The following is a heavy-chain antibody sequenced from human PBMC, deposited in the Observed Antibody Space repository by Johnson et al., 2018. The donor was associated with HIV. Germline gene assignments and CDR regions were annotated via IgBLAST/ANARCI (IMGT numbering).Heavy chain of an antibody. V-gene: IGHV3-30-3*01. CDR1: GFTFSTYA. CDR3: ARDATPWGGDYVGYAFDI. J-gene: IGHJ3*02. CDR2: ISYDGNNT. Sequence: VQLVESGGGVVQPGRSLRLSCAASGFTFSTYAMHWVRQAPGKGLEWVAVISYDGNNTYHADSVKGRFTISRDNAKNSLYLQMNSLRAEDTAVYYCARDATPWGGDYVGYAFDIWGQGTMVTVSS. D-gene: IGHD4-17*01.